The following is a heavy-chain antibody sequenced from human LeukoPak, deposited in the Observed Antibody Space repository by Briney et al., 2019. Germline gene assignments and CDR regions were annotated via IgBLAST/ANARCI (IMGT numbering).Heavy chain of an antibody. D-gene: IGHD3-10*01. CDR3: AREGSFRGRFFDY. CDR2: INAGNGNT. Sequence: ASVKVSCKASGYTFTNYAIHWVRQAPGQRLECMGWINAGNGNTEYSQKFQGRVTITRDTSATIAYMELSSLISEDTAVYYCAREGSFRGRFFDYWGQGTLVTVSS. CDR1: GYTFTNYA. J-gene: IGHJ4*02. V-gene: IGHV1-3*01.